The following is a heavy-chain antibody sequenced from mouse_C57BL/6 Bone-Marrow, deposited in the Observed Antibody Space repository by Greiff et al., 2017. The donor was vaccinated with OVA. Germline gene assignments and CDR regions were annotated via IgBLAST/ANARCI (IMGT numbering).Heavy chain of an antibody. Sequence: VHLVESGPGLVQPSQSLSITCTVSGFSLTSYGVHWVRQSPGKGLEWLGVIWSGGSTDSNAAFISRLSISKDNSKSQVFFKMNSLQADDTAIYYCARTYDYGGYFDYWGQGTTLTVSS. CDR2: IWSGGST. CDR3: ARTYDYGGYFDY. D-gene: IGHD2-4*01. J-gene: IGHJ2*01. CDR1: GFSLTSYG. V-gene: IGHV2-2*01.